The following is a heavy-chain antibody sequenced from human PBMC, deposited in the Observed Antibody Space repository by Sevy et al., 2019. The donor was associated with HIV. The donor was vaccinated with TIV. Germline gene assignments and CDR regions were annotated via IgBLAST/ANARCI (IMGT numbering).Heavy chain of an antibody. J-gene: IGHJ4*02. CDR2: ISSGSSYI. V-gene: IGHV3-21*01. Sequence: GGSLRLSCAASGFTFSNYFMNWVRQAPGKGLEWVSSISSGSSYIFYADSLKGRFTISRDNAKNPLYLHMNSLRAEDTAVYYCASGDYYGSLYYFDYWGPGTLVTVSS. CDR3: ASGDYYGSLYYFDY. D-gene: IGHD3-10*01. CDR1: GFTFSNYF.